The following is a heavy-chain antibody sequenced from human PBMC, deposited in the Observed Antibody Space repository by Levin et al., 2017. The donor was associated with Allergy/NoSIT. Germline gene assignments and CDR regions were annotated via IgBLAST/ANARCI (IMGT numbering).Heavy chain of an antibody. Sequence: SETLSLNCTVAGGSFSTGSYYWGWIRQPPGKGLEWIGSVYYRGSTYYNPSVKGRVVMSADTSKNRFSLKLSSVTAADTAFYYCARFAIDSSGYFYNFWVDLWGQGTLVSVSS. J-gene: IGHJ5*02. D-gene: IGHD3-22*01. CDR1: GGSFSTGSYY. CDR3: ARFAIDSSGYFYNFWVDL. V-gene: IGHV4-39*01. CDR2: VYYRGST.